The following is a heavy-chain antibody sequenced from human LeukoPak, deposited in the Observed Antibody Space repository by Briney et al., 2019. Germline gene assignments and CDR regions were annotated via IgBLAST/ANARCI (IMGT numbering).Heavy chain of an antibody. J-gene: IGHJ4*02. D-gene: IGHD5-18*01. CDR2: IKQDGSQK. V-gene: IGHV3-7*05. Sequence: GGSLRLSCAVSGFTFSSYWMNWVRQAPGKGLEWVANIKQDGSQKYYVDSVRGRFTISRDNAKNSLYLQLNSLRAEDTAVYYRARDESGDSYGLYWGQGTLVTVSS. CDR3: ARDESGDSYGLY. CDR1: GFTFSSYW.